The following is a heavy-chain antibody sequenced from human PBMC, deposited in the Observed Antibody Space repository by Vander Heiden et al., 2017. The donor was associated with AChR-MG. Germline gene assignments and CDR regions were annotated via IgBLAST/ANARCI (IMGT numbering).Heavy chain of an antibody. CDR1: GFTFSSYA. CDR2: ISGSGGST. J-gene: IGHJ4*02. V-gene: IGHV3-23*01. D-gene: IGHD1-1*01. Sequence: EVQLLESGGGLVQPGGSLRLYVAASGFTFSSYALSWVRQAPGKGLEWVSAISGSGGSTYYADSVKGRFTISRDNSKNTLYLQMNSLRAEDTAGYYCAKDGTGTTFSQIDYWGQGTLVTVSS. CDR3: AKDGTGTTFSQIDY.